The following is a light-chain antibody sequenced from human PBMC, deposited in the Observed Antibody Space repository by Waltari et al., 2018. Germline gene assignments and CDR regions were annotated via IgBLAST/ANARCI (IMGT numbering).Light chain of an antibody. CDR3: QVWDSSNVV. J-gene: IGLJ2*01. Sequence: SYGLTQPLSVSVARGQTARITCGGNNIGSKNVHWYQQKPGQAPVLVIYRDSNRPSGIPERFSGSNSGNTATLTISRAQAGDEADYYCQVWDSSNVVFGGGTKLTVL. V-gene: IGLV3-9*01. CDR1: NIGSKN. CDR2: RDS.